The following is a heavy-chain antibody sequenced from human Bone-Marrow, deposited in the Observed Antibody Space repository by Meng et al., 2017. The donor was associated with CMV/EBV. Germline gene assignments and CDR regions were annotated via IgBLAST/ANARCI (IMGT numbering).Heavy chain of an antibody. D-gene: IGHD4-11*01. CDR3: TTVSNYELFDS. J-gene: IGHJ4*02. CDR2: IKSKTDGGTT. CDR1: GFTFSNAW. V-gene: IGHV3-15*01. Sequence: GESLKISCAASGFTFSNAWMNWVRQAPGKGLEWVGRIKSKTDGGTTDYAAPVKGRFTISRDDSKNTLHLQLNSLNTEDTAVYYCTTVSNYELFDSWGQGTLVTVSS.